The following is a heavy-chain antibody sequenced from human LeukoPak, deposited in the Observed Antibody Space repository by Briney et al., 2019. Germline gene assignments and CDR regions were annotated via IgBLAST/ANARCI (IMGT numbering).Heavy chain of an antibody. CDR2: INPSGGGK. D-gene: IGHD1-26*01. CDR1: EYTFTRYY. Sequence: ASVKVSCTASEYTFTRYYMHWVRQAPGQGLEWMGVINPSGGGKTYAQKFQDRVTMTRDTSTSTVYVELSRLSSEDTAVYYCAREIGGSYLDYWGQGTLVTVSS. J-gene: IGHJ4*02. V-gene: IGHV1-46*01. CDR3: AREIGGSYLDY.